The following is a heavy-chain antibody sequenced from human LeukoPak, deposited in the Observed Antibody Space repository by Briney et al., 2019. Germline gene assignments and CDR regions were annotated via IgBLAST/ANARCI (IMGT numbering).Heavy chain of an antibody. Sequence: GAPVKVSCKASGYTFTSYGISWVRQAPGQGLEWMGWISPYSGYTNYAQKLQGRVTVTTDTSTSTAYMELKSLRSDDTAVYYCARDSTALDYWGQGTLVTVSS. CDR2: ISPYSGYT. CDR3: ARDSTALDY. CDR1: GYTFTSYG. D-gene: IGHD2-2*01. J-gene: IGHJ4*02. V-gene: IGHV1-18*01.